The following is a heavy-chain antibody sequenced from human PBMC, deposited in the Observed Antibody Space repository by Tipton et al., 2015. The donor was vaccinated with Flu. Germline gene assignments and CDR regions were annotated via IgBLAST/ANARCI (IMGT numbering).Heavy chain of an antibody. D-gene: IGHD3-3*01. Sequence: QLVQSGPEVKKPGASVKVSCKASGYTFTSYDINWVRQATGQGLEWMGWMNPNSGNTGYAQKFQGRVTMTRNTSISTAYMELSSLRSEDTAVYYCARGHRTYYDFWSGYRSGFDPWGQGTLVTVSS. CDR1: GYTFTSYD. CDR2: MNPNSGNT. J-gene: IGHJ5*02. V-gene: IGHV1-8*01. CDR3: ARGHRTYYDFWSGYRSGFDP.